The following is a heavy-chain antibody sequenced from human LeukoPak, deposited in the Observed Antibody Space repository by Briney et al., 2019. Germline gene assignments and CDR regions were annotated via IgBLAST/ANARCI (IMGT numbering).Heavy chain of an antibody. V-gene: IGHV3-23*01. Sequence: PGGSLRLSCAASGFTFSSYAMSWVRQAPGKGLEWVSVTSGSGAGTYYADSVKGRFTISGDNSKNTLYLQMNSLRAEDTAVYYCAKGVVYSYVGDYFDYWGQGTLVTVSS. D-gene: IGHD5-18*01. CDR3: AKGVVYSYVGDYFDY. J-gene: IGHJ4*02. CDR2: TSGSGAGT. CDR1: GFTFSSYA.